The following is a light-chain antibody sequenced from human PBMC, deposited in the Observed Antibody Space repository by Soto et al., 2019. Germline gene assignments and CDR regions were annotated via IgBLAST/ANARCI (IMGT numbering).Light chain of an antibody. CDR2: GAT. Sequence: EVVMTQSPATLSLSPGERASLSCRASQTINSNLAWYQQKPGQAPRLLIHGATTRATGIPGRFSGSGSGTEFTLTISSLQSEDIAVYYCQQYNYWPPRTFGQGTKVDIK. CDR1: QTINSN. J-gene: IGKJ1*01. V-gene: IGKV3-15*01. CDR3: QQYNYWPPRT.